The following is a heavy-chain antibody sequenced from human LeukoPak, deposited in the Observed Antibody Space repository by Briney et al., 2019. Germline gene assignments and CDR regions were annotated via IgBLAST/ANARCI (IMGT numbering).Heavy chain of an antibody. CDR3: ARDRIYYYDSSGYRVDAFDI. CDR1: GGSISSGSYY. D-gene: IGHD3-22*01. V-gene: IGHV4-61*02. Sequence: SQTLSLTCTVSGGSISSGSYYWSWIRQPAGKGLEWIGRIHTSGSTNYNPSLKSRVTISVDTSKNQFSLKLSSVTAADTAVYYCARDRIYYYDSSGYRVDAFDIWGQGTMVTVSS. CDR2: IHTSGST. J-gene: IGHJ3*02.